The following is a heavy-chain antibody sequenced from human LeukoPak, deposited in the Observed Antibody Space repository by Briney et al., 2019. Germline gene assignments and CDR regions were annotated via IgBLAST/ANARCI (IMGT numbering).Heavy chain of an antibody. Sequence: SSETLSLTCAVSDYSISSGNYWGWIRQPPGKGLEWIGSVYHSGSTHYSPSLKSRVTIAVDTSKNQFSLKLSSVTAADTAVYYCARNDSSGYFDYWGQRTLVTVSS. CDR3: ARNDSSGYFDY. CDR1: DYSISSGNY. CDR2: VYHSGST. V-gene: IGHV4-38-2*01. J-gene: IGHJ4*02. D-gene: IGHD3-22*01.